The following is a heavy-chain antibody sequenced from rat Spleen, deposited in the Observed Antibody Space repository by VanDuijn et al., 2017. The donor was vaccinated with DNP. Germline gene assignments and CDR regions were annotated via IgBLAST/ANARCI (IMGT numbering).Heavy chain of an antibody. Sequence: EVQLQESGPGLVTPSQSLSLTCSVTGYSITSSYRWNWIRKFPGNKLEWMGYINSAGSTNYNPSLKSRISITRDTSKNQFFLQLNSVTTEDTATYYCARWSRYFDYWGQGVMVTVSS. J-gene: IGHJ2*01. CDR3: ARWSRYFDY. CDR1: GYSITSSYR. CDR2: INSAGST. V-gene: IGHV3-3*01.